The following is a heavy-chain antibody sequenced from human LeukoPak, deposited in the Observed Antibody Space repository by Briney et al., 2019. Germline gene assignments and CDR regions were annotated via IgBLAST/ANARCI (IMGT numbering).Heavy chain of an antibody. Sequence: SGGSLRLSCAASGFTFSNFAMSWVRQAPGKGLEWVSAMSSVTYYADSVKGRFTISRDNAKNSLYLQMNSLRAEGTAVYYCARTGTKDAFDIWGQGTMVTVSS. CDR3: ARTGTKDAFDI. D-gene: IGHD1-1*01. CDR2: MSSVT. V-gene: IGHV3-23*01. CDR1: GFTFSNFA. J-gene: IGHJ3*02.